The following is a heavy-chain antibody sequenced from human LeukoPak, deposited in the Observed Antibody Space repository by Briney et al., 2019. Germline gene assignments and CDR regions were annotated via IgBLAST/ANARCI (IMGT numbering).Heavy chain of an antibody. V-gene: IGHV3-23*01. J-gene: IGHJ4*02. D-gene: IGHD1-14*01. CDR2: TSGSGGST. Sequence: GGSLRLSCAASGFTFSTYAMSWVRQAPGKGLEWVSATSGSGGSTYYADSVKGRFTISRDNSKNTLFLQMNSLRAEDTAVYYCAKDRPHPSAEPTNFDSWGQGTLVTVSS. CDR3: AKDRPHPSAEPTNFDS. CDR1: GFTFSTYA.